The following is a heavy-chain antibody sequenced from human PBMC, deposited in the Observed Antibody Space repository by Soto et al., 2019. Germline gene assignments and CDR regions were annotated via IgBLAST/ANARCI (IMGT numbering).Heavy chain of an antibody. D-gene: IGHD5-12*01. J-gene: IGHJ4*02. Sequence: GESLKISCQGSGYSFTSYWIGWVRQVPGEGLEWMGIIYPGDSDTRYSPSFQGQVTISADKSISTAYLQWSSLKASDTAMYYCARRAYYQRWLQIAYFDYWGPGTLVTVSS. CDR3: ARRAYYQRWLQIAYFDY. CDR2: IYPGDSDT. V-gene: IGHV5-51*01. CDR1: GYSFTSYW.